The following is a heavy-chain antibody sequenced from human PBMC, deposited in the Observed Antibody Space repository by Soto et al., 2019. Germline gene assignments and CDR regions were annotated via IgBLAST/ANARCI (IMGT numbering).Heavy chain of an antibody. CDR3: VRDGSTGWHFDS. D-gene: IGHD6-19*01. Sequence: PGGSLRLSCEAAGFTLSSYWMSWIRQARGKGLEWVANTRQDGGQSYLVDSVQGRFNISRDNAKNSVYIKMNSLRAEDTAVDYGVRDGSTGWHFDSWGQGTLVTVSS. CDR2: TRQDGGQS. J-gene: IGHJ4*02. CDR1: GFTLSSYW. V-gene: IGHV3-7*01.